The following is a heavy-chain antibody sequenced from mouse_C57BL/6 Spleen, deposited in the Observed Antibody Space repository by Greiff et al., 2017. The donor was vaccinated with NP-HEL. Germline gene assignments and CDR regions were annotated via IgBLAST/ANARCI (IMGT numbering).Heavy chain of an antibody. Sequence: QVQLQQSGAELMKPGASVKLSCTATGYTFTGYWIEWVKQRPGHGLEWIGEILPGSGSTNYNEKFKGKATFTADTSSNTAYMHLSSLTTEDSAVYYCAAITTVVATDYWGQGTTLTVSS. D-gene: IGHD1-1*01. J-gene: IGHJ2*01. CDR3: AAITTVVATDY. CDR2: ILPGSGST. V-gene: IGHV1-9*01. CDR1: GYTFTGYW.